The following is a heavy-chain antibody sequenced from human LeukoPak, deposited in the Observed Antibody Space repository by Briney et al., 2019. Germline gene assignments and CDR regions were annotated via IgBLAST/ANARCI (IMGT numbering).Heavy chain of an antibody. CDR3: ATGAPRGLRGSGGSCRGGCWFDR. Sequence: GGSLRLYCAASGFTFSSYAMSWVRQAPGKGLEWVSVISGSGDNTYYAHSVNGRLTISRGNSKHTLYLQMNILRGEDTAVYCCATGAPRGLRGSGGSCRGGCWFDRWGQGTLVTVSS. D-gene: IGHD2-15*01. CDR1: GFTFSSYA. V-gene: IGHV3-23*01. J-gene: IGHJ5*02. CDR2: ISGSGDNT.